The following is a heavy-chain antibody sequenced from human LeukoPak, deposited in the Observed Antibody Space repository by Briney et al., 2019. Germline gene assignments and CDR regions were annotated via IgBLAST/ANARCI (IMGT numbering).Heavy chain of an antibody. CDR1: GFTFSSYG. J-gene: IGHJ4*02. Sequence: GGSLRLSCAASGFTFSSYGMHWVRQAPGKGLEWVAFIRYDGSNKYYADSVKGRFTISRDNSKNTLYLQMNSLRAEDTAVYYCTRHLSYYDSSGYYYVDYWGQGTLVTVSS. CDR3: TRHLSYYDSSGYYYVDY. D-gene: IGHD3-22*01. V-gene: IGHV3-30*02. CDR2: IRYDGSNK.